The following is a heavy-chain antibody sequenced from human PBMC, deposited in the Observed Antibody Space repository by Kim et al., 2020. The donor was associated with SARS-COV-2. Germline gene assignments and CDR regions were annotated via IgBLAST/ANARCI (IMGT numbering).Heavy chain of an antibody. Sequence: AVSVKGRLPIARDNAKNSLYRQMNSLRAQDTAVYYCARVSVYYYYYGMDVWGQGTTVTVSS. CDR3: ARVSVYYYYYGMDV. J-gene: IGHJ6*02. V-gene: IGHV3-48*01.